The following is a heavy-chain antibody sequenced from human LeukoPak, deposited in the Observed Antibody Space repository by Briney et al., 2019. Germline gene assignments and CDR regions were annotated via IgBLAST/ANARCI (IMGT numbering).Heavy chain of an antibody. D-gene: IGHD5-18*01. CDR2: ISGSADTT. J-gene: IGHJ4*02. V-gene: IGHV3-23*01. CDR1: GFSFSNYA. CDR3: ARALSYSYGSMDF. Sequence: GGSLRLSCAASGFSFSNYAMNWVRQAPGKGLEWVSGISGSADTTYYADSVRGRFTISRDNSKNTLYLQMNSLRAEDTAVYYCARALSYSYGSMDFWGQGTLVIVSS.